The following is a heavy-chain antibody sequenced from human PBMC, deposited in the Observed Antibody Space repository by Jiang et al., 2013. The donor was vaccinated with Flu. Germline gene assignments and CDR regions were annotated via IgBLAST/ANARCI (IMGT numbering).Heavy chain of an antibody. D-gene: IGHD5-12*01. V-gene: IGHV3-48*01. CDR1: GFTFSSYS. J-gene: IGHJ4*02. CDR2: ISSSSSTI. CDR3: SKWIYYFEN. Sequence: VQLLESGGGLVQPGGSLRLSCAAPGFTFSSYSMNWVRQAPGKGLEWVSYISSSSSTIYYADSVKGRFTISRDNSKNTLYLQMNSLRAEDTALYYCSKWIYYFENWGQGTLVTVSS.